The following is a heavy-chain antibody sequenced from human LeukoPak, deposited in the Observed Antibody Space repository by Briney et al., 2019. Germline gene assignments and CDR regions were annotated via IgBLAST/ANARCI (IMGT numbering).Heavy chain of an antibody. V-gene: IGHV3-23*01. CDR2: ISGSGGST. D-gene: IGHD2-15*01. CDR1: GFTFSSYA. CDR3: AKDRSSSGGSCYPDY. J-gene: IGHJ4*02. Sequence: GGSLRLSCAASGFTFSSYAMSWVRQAPGKGLEWVSGISGSGGSTYYADSVKGRFTISRDNSKNTLYLQMNSLRAEDTAVYYCAKDRSSSGGSCYPDYWGQGTLVTVSS.